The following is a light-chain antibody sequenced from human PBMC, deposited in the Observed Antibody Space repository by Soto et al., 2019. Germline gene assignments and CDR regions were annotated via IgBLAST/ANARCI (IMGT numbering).Light chain of an antibody. V-gene: IGLV2-8*01. Sequence: QSALSQPPSASGSPGQSVTISCTGTSSDVGGYNYVSWYQQHPDKAPKLMIYEVSKRPSGVPDRFSGSKSGNTASLTVSGLQAEDDSDYYCSSYAGSNNVVFGGGTKLTVL. J-gene: IGLJ2*01. CDR2: EVS. CDR3: SSYAGSNNVV. CDR1: SSDVGGYNY.